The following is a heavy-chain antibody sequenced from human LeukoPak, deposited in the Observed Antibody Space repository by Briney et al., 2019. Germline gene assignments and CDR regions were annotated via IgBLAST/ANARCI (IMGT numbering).Heavy chain of an antibody. V-gene: IGHV4-59*08. CDR2: IHYNGIT. Sequence: SETLSLTCTVSGSMYNYYWSWIRQPPGKGLEWIGYIHYNGITNYNPSLKSRVTMSLDTSKNQVSLKLNSVTAADTAVYYCARGAGSSSWYWFDPWGQGTLVTVSS. J-gene: IGHJ5*02. CDR3: ARGAGSSSWYWFDP. D-gene: IGHD6-13*01. CDR1: GSMYNYY.